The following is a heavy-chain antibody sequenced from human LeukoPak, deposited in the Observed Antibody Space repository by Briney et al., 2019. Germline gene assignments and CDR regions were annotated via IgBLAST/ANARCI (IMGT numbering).Heavy chain of an antibody. Sequence: LGESLKISCKGSGYSFTSYWIGWVRQMPGKGLEWMGIIYPGDSDTRYSPSFQGQVTISADKSISTAYLQWSSLKASDTAMYYCARQDIVVVTATPAEYFQHWGQGTLLTVSS. CDR2: IYPGDSDT. CDR3: ARQDIVVVTATPAEYFQH. D-gene: IGHD2-21*02. V-gene: IGHV5-51*01. J-gene: IGHJ1*01. CDR1: GYSFTSYW.